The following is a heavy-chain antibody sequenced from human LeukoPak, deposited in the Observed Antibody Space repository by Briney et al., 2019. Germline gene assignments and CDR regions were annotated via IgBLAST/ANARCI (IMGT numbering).Heavy chain of an antibody. CDR1: GGSMSGYY. D-gene: IGHD1-26*01. CDR3: ARAYGGSYSYFDQ. V-gene: IGHV4-59*01. J-gene: IGHJ4*02. CDR2: IYYNGST. Sequence: PSETLSLTCTVSGGSMSGYYWSWVRQPPGKGLEWIGDIYYNGSTNYMPSLKSRVTISVDTSKNQFFLIMSSVTAADTAVYYCARAYGGSYSYFDQWGQGTLVTVSS.